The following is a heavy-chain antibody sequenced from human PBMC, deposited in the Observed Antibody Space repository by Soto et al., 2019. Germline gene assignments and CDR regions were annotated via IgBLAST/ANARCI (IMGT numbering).Heavy chain of an antibody. V-gene: IGHV3-53*01. D-gene: IGHD3-22*01. CDR1: GFTVSSNY. J-gene: IGHJ1*01. CDR2: IYSGGST. Sequence: EVQLVESGGGLIQPGGSLRLSCAASGFTVSSNYMSWVRQAPGKGLEWVSVIYSGGSTYYADSVKGRFTISRDNSKNTLYLQMNSLSAEDTAVYYCARDRVESGYPEYCQHWGQGSLVTVSS. CDR3: ARDRVESGYPEYCQH.